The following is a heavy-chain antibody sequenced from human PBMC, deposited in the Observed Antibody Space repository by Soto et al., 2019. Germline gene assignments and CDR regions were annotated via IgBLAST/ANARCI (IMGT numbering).Heavy chain of an antibody. D-gene: IGHD3-10*01. CDR2: IKQDGSEK. Sequence: GGSLRLSCAASGFTFSSYWMSWVHQAPGKGLGWVANIKQDGSEKYYVDSVKGRFTISRDNAKNSLYLQMNSLRAEDTAVYYCAREDYYGSGSSPGGAFDIWGQGTMVTVSS. CDR3: AREDYYGSGSSPGGAFDI. V-gene: IGHV3-7*01. J-gene: IGHJ3*02. CDR1: GFTFSSYW.